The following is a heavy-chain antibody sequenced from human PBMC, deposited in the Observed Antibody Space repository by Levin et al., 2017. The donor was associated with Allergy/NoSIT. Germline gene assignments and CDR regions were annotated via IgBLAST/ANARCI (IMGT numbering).Heavy chain of an antibody. D-gene: IGHD3-10*01. CDR2: IYYSGST. Sequence: SQTFSLTCTVSGGSISSGGYYWSWIRQHPGKGLEWIGYIYYSGSTYYNPSLKSRVTISVDTSKNQFSVKLSSVTAADTAVYYCARTNYGSGSALWYWGQGTLVTVSS. CDR1: GGSISSGGYY. V-gene: IGHV4-31*03. J-gene: IGHJ4*02. CDR3: ARTNYGSGSALWY.